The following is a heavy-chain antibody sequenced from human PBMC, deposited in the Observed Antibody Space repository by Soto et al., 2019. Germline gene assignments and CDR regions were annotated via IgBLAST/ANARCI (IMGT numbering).Heavy chain of an antibody. CDR1: GFSFTSNH. D-gene: IGHD6-6*01. Sequence: ASVKVSCKASGFSFTSNHMHWVRQAPGHGLEWMGVINPSLGRANYAQKFQDRVAMTWDTSTTTVYMELSGLRSDDTAVYYCARAPYSSTSFCFDYWGQGALVTVSS. CDR3: ARAPYSSTSFCFDY. CDR2: INPSLGRA. J-gene: IGHJ4*02. V-gene: IGHV1-46*01.